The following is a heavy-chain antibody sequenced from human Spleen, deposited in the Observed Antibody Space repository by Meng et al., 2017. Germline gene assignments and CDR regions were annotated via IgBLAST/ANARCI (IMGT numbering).Heavy chain of an antibody. CDR1: GGSCSDYY. CDR3: ARGPTTMAHDFDY. D-gene: IGHD4-11*01. CDR2: INHSGST. Sequence: QMRLNVGGAGLLKPSETLSLTCVVSGGSCSDYYWSWIRPPPGKGLEWIGEINHSGSTNYNPSLESRATISVDTSQNNLSLKLSSVTAADSAVYYCARGPTTMAHDFDYWGKGTLVTVSS. V-gene: IGHV4-34*01. J-gene: IGHJ4*02.